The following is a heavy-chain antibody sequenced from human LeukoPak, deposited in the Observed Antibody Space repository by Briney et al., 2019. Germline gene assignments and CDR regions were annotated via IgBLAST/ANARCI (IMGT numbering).Heavy chain of an antibody. CDR1: GGSFSGYY. V-gene: IGHV4-34*01. CDR3: ATDPSSTYYYDSXXXYRY. D-gene: IGHD3-22*01. J-gene: IGHJ4*02. Sequence: SETLSLTCAVYGGSFSGYYWSWIRQPPGKGLEWIGEINHSGSTNYNPSLKSRVTISVDTSKNQFSLKLSSVTAADTAVYYCATDPSSTYYYDSXXXYRYWGQXTLVTVSS. CDR2: INHSGST.